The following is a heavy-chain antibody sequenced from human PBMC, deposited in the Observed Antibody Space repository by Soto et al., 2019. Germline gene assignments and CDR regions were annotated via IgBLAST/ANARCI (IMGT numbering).Heavy chain of an antibody. D-gene: IGHD1-1*01. Sequence: EVQLLESGGGLVQRGGSLRLSCAASGFTFSDYSMSWVRQTPERGLEWVSTLTRGGTSYYADSVQGRFTVSRDNSKNTVSLQMHSLRAEDTALYYCTKRATTVPTPGNYFDSWGQGTLVTVSS. V-gene: IGHV3-23*01. J-gene: IGHJ4*02. CDR1: GFTFSDYS. CDR2: LTRGGTS. CDR3: TKRATTVPTPGNYFDS.